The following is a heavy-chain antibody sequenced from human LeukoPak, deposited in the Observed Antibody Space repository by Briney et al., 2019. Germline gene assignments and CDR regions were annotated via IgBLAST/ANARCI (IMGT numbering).Heavy chain of an antibody. CDR2: IKNDGSEK. CDR3: ATDRGWRTSGYYLYYFEY. V-gene: IGHV3-7*01. Sequence: GGSLRLSCAASGFTFSSYWMSWVRQAPGKGLEWVASIKNDGSEKYYVDSVRGRYTISRDNTKNSLYLQMSSLRAEDTAVYYCATDRGWRTSGYYLYYFEYWGQGTLVTFSS. CDR1: GFTFSSYW. J-gene: IGHJ4*02. D-gene: IGHD3-3*01.